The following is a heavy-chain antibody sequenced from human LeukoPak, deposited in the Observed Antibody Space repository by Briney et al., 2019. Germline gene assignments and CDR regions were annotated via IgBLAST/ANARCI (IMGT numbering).Heavy chain of an antibody. D-gene: IGHD6-19*01. V-gene: IGHV3-7*01. J-gene: IGHJ4*02. CDR1: GFTFSSYW. CDR3: ARDDAVAGTGYFDY. Sequence: GGSLRLSCAASGFTFSSYWMSWVRQAPGKGLEWVANIKQDGSEKYYVDSVKGRFTISRDNAKNSLYLQMNSLRAEDTAVYYCARDDAVAGTGYFDYWGQGTLVTVSS. CDR2: IKQDGSEK.